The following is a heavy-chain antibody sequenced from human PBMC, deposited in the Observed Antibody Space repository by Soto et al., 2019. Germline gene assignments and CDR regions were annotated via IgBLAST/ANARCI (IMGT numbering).Heavy chain of an antibody. CDR2: INAGNGNT. CDR3: ARARKGGYNWFDP. V-gene: IGHV1-3*01. CDR1: GYTFPSYA. D-gene: IGHD1-26*01. Sequence: ASVKVSCKASGYTFPSYAMHWVRQAPGQRLEWMGWINAGNGNTKYSQKFQGRVTITRDTSASTAYMELSSLRSEDTAVYYCARARKGGYNWFDPWGQGTLVTVSS. J-gene: IGHJ5*02.